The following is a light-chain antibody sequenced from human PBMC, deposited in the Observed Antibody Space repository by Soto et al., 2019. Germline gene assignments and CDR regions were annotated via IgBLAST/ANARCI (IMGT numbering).Light chain of an antibody. V-gene: IGKV3-15*01. J-gene: IGKJ5*01. Sequence: EIVMTHSPATLSMPQPERATVSCMASQSVSSNLAWYQQKPGQAPRLLIYGTSTRDSGIPARFSGSGSGTEFTLTISSLQSEDFAVYYCQQYNNWPPITFGHGTRLEIK. CDR2: GTS. CDR3: QQYNNWPPIT. CDR1: QSVSSN.